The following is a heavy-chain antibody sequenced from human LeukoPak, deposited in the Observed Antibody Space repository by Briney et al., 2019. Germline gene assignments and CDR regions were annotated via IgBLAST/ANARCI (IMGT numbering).Heavy chain of an antibody. Sequence: GESLKISCKGSGYSFTSYWIGWVRQMPGKGLEWMGIIYPGDSDTRYSPSFQGQVTISADKSISTAYLQWGSLKASDTAMYYCARRSNSAYYYYGMDVWGQGTTVTVSS. V-gene: IGHV5-51*01. D-gene: IGHD4-23*01. CDR3: ARRSNSAYYYYGMDV. CDR1: GYSFTSYW. J-gene: IGHJ6*02. CDR2: IYPGDSDT.